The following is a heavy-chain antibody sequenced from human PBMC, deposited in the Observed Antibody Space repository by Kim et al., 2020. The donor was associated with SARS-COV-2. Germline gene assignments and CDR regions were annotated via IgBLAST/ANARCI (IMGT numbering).Heavy chain of an antibody. CDR2: IYYSGST. J-gene: IGHJ5*02. CDR3: AAGSWSYNWFDP. V-gene: IGHV4-30-4*01. D-gene: IGHD6-13*01. Sequence: SETLSLTCTVSGGSISSGDYYWSWIRQPPGKGLEWIGYIYYSGSTYYNPSLKSRVTISVDTSKNQFSLKLSSVTAADTAVYYCAAGSWSYNWFDPWGQGTLVTVSS. CDR1: GGSISSGDYY.